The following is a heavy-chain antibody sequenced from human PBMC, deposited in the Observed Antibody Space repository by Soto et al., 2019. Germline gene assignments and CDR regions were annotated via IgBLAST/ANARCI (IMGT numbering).Heavy chain of an antibody. CDR2: IFQSGAT. V-gene: IGHV3-23*05. J-gene: IGHJ4*02. D-gene: IGHD2-21*01. Sequence: GGSLTLSCAASGFTLSTDTMNWVRQPPGKGLEWVSGIFQSGATFYTDSVKGRFTISRDNSKSMVYLQMDSLRADDTVLYYCAKYRHPDGMWSFDYWGRGILVLVSS. CDR3: AKYRHPDGMWSFDY. CDR1: GFTLSTDT.